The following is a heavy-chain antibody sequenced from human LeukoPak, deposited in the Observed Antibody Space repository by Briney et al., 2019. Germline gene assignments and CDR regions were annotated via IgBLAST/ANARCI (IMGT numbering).Heavy chain of an antibody. CDR2: IYYSGST. J-gene: IGHJ4*02. CDR3: ARVEVGAIYY. CDR1: GGSISSSNW. Sequence: SGTLSLTCAVSGGSISSSNWWSWVRQPPGKGLEWIGSIYYSGSTYYNPSLKSRVTISVDTSKNQFSLKLSSVTAADTAVYYCARVEVGAIYYWGQGTLVTVSS. D-gene: IGHD1-26*01. V-gene: IGHV4-4*02.